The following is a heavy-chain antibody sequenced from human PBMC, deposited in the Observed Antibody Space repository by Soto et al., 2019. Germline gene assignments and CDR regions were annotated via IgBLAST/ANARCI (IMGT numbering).Heavy chain of an antibody. CDR1: GGTFSSYA. CDR3: ARATMVRGVKGVYYYCMDV. V-gene: IGHV1-69*06. Sequence: SVKVSCKASGGTFSSYAISWVRQAPGQGLEWMGGIIPIFGTANYAQKFQGRVTITADKSTSTAYMELSSLRSEDTAVYYCARATMVRGVKGVYYYCMDVWGQGTTVTVSS. J-gene: IGHJ6*02. D-gene: IGHD3-10*01. CDR2: IIPIFGTA.